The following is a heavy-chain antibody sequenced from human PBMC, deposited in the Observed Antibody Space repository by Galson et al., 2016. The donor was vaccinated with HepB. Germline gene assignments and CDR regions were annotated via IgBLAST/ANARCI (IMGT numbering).Heavy chain of an antibody. D-gene: IGHD6-25*01. CDR3: ARQQEAQDGYDF. J-gene: IGHJ4*02. Sequence: TLSLTCAVSGASINNRNWWGWVRQRPGQGLEWIGEVYRSGSTNYTPSLQSRFKMSVDKAKNQFSLKMTSVTAADTAVYYCARQQEAQDGYDFWGQGTLVTVSS. V-gene: IGHV4-4*02. CDR1: GASINNRNW. CDR2: VYRSGST.